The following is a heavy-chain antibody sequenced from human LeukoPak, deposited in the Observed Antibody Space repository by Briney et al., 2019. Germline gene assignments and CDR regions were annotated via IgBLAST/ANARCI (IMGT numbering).Heavy chain of an antibody. CDR2: VSAYNGNT. CDR1: GYKFNIYG. J-gene: IGHJ4*02. Sequence: GASVKVSCKASGYKFNIYGITWVRQAPGQGLEWMGWVSAYNGNTHYAQKFQGRVTMTTDTSANTAYMELRSLRSDDTAVYYCATDRYYYDSSGYSLFYWGQGTLVTVSS. CDR3: ATDRYYYDSSGYSLFY. D-gene: IGHD3-22*01. V-gene: IGHV1-18*01.